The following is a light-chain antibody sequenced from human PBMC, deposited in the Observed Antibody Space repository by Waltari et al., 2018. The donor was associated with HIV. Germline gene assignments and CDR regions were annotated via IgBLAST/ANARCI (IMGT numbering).Light chain of an antibody. J-gene: IGKJ1*01. CDR3: HQYGTTPPT. Sequence: VLTQSPGTLSLSPGERVALSCRASQSVGSSDVAWYQQKRGQTPRLLMYGGSNRATGIPDRFSGSGSETDFTLTISRLEPEDCAVYYCHQYGTTPPTFGRGTQLEIK. CDR1: QSVGSSD. V-gene: IGKV3-20*01. CDR2: GGS.